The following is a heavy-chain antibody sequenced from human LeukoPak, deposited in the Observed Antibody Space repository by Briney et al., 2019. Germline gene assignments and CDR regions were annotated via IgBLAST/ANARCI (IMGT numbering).Heavy chain of an antibody. CDR3: ARGGSWFGELSY. CDR2: IYHSGST. Sequence: KPSETLSLTCAVSGGSISSGGYSWSWIRQPPGKGLEWIGYIYHSGSTYYNPSLKSRVTISVDRSKNQFSLKLSSVTAADTAVYYCARGGSWFGELSYWGQGTLVTVSS. D-gene: IGHD3-10*01. J-gene: IGHJ4*02. V-gene: IGHV4-30-2*01. CDR1: GGSISSGGYS.